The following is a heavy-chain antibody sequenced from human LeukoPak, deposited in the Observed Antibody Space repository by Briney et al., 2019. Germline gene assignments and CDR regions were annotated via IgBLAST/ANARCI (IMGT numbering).Heavy chain of an antibody. D-gene: IGHD3-16*02. CDR3: AKTVSGSYSYQGGDY. V-gene: IGHV3-23*01. CDR1: GFTFSSYA. CDR2: ISGSGENT. Sequence: PGGSLTLSCAASGFTFSSYAMSWVRQAPGKGLEWVSAISGSGENTNYADSVKGRFTMSRDNSRSMLYLQMNSLRDEDTAKYYRAKTVSGSYSYQGGDYWGQGTLVTVSS. J-gene: IGHJ4*02.